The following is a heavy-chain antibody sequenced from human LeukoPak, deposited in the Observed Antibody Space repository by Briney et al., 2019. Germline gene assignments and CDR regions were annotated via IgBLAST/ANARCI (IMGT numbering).Heavy chain of an antibody. J-gene: IGHJ5*02. CDR1: GYIFTNFG. CDR2: ISGYNGNT. D-gene: IGHD3-10*01. V-gene: IGHV1-18*01. CDR3: ARTLLWFGEGEYWFDP. Sequence: GASVKVSCKASGYIFTNFGISWVRQARGQGLEWMGWISGYNGNTKYVQKFQGRVTMTTDTSTSTAYMELRSLRSDDTAVYYCARTLLWFGEGEYWFDPWGQGTLVTVSS.